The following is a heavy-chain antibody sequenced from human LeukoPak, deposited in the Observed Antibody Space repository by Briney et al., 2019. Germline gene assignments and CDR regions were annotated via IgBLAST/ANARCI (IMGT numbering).Heavy chain of an antibody. V-gene: IGHV3-15*01. CDR2: IKSKTDGGTT. J-gene: IGHJ4*02. Sequence: GGSLRLSCAASGFTFSSYSMNWVRQAPGKGLEWVGRIKSKTDGGTTDYAAPVKGRFTISRDDSKNTLYLQMNSLKTEDTAVYYCTTVNVAWGIQLWFAFDYWGQGTLVTVSS. D-gene: IGHD5-18*01. CDR1: GFTFSSYS. CDR3: TTVNVAWGIQLWFAFDY.